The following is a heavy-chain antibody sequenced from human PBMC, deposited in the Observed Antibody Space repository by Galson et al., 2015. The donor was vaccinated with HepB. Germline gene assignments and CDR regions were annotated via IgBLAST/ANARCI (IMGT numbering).Heavy chain of an antibody. D-gene: IGHD6-13*01. CDR3: ARAASSSWYPYYYYGMDV. CDR1: GYTXTSYA. CDR2: INTNTENP. V-gene: IGHV7-4-1*02. J-gene: IGHJ6*02. Sequence: SVKVSCKASGYTXTSYAMNWVRQAPGXGLEWMGWINTNTENPTYAQGFTGRFVFSLDTSVSTAYLQISSLKAEDTAVYYCARAASSSWYPYYYYGMDVWGQGTTVTASS.